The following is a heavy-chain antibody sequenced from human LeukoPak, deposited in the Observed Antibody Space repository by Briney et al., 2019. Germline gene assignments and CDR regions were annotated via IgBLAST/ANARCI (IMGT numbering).Heavy chain of an antibody. V-gene: IGHV3-30*02. CDR2: IRYDGSNK. J-gene: IGHJ4*02. Sequence: PGGSLRLSCAASGFTFSSYGMHWVRQAPGKGLEWVAFIRYDGSNKYYADSVKGRFTISRDNSKNTLYLHVNSLRADDTAVYYCAKSHHVTAIDYWGQGTLVTVSS. CDR1: GFTFSSYG. CDR3: AKSHHVTAIDY. D-gene: IGHD2-21*02.